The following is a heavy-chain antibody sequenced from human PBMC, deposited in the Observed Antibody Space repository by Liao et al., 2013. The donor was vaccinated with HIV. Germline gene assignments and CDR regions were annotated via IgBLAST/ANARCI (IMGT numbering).Heavy chain of an antibody. Sequence: QVQLQESGPGLVKPSETLSLTCTVSGGSISSYYWSWIRQPAGKGLEWIGEINHSGSTNYNPSLKSRVTISVDTSKNQFSLKLSSVTAADTAVYYCARDNWKERRFFDLWGRGTLVTVSS. D-gene: IGHD1-20*01. CDR3: ARDNWKERRFFDL. CDR2: INHSGST. J-gene: IGHJ2*01. CDR1: GGSISSYY. V-gene: IGHV4-59*12.